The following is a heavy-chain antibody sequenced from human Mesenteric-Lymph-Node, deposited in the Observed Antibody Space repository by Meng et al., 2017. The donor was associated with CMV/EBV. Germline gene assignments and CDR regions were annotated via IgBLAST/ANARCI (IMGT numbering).Heavy chain of an antibody. CDR1: GLTVSSNY. D-gene: IGHD3-10*01. V-gene: IGHV3-66*01. CDR2: IYDSGTT. Sequence: ASGLTVSSNYMSWVRQAPGKGLEWVSLIYDSGTTYYADSVKGRFTISRDNSKNTLYLQMNSLTAEDTAVYYCARDFDTRSGSYGDYWGQGTLVTVSS. J-gene: IGHJ4*02. CDR3: ARDFDTRSGSYGDY.